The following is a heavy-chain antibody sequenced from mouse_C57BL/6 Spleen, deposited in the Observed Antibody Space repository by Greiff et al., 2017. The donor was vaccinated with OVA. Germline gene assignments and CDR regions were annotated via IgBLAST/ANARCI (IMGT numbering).Heavy chain of an antibody. CDR1: GFTFSSYG. CDR3: ARDYSKSGYAMDY. D-gene: IGHD2-5*01. J-gene: IGHJ4*01. CDR2: ISSGGSYT. V-gene: IGHV5-6*02. Sequence: EVMLVESGGDLVKPGGSLKLSCAASGFTFSSYGMSWVRQTPDKRLEWVATISSGGSYTYYPDSVKGRFTISRDNAKNTLYLQMSSLKSEDTAMYYCARDYSKSGYAMDYWGQGTSVTVSS.